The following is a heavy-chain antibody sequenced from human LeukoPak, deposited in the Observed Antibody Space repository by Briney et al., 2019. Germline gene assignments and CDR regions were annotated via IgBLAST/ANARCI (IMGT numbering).Heavy chain of an antibody. V-gene: IGHV1-2*02. J-gene: IGHJ6*03. CDR2: INPNSGGT. Sequence: ASVKVSCKASGYTFTGYYMHWVRQAPGQGLEWMGWINPNSGGTNYAQKFQGRVTMTRDTSISTAYMELSRLRSDDTAVYYCARDCRGELEYYYYMDVWGKGTTVTVTS. D-gene: IGHD3-10*01. CDR3: ARDCRGELEYYYYMDV. CDR1: GYTFTGYY.